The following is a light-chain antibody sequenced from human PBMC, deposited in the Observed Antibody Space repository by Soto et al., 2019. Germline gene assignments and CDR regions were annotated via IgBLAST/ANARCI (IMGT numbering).Light chain of an antibody. CDR1: QSVNSR. J-gene: IGKJ2*01. Sequence: DIQMTQSPSSLSASVGDRVTITCRASQSVNSRFNWYKQEPGKAPEVLIYGTSTLQSGVPSRFSGSGSGTDFTLTINGLQPEDFAAYYCQQTYSTPYTFGQGTKLEI. CDR2: GTS. V-gene: IGKV1-39*01. CDR3: QQTYSTPYT.